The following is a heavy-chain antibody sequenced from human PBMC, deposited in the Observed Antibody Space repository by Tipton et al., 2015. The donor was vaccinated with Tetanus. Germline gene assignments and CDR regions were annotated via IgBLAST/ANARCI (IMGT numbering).Heavy chain of an antibody. D-gene: IGHD2-8*01. Sequence: TLSLTCSVSGGSINPYYWSWIRQPPGKGLEWIGNIYSSGSTYYNPSLKSRVTISVDTSRNQFSLRLKSVTPADTAMYYCARDHRLSAPYAGWFDPWGQGTLVTVSS. CDR3: ARDHRLSAPYAGWFDP. CDR1: GGSINPYY. V-gene: IGHV4-59*01. J-gene: IGHJ5*02. CDR2: IYSSGST.